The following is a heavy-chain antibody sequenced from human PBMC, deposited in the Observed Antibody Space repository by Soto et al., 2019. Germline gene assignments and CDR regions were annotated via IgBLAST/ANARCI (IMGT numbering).Heavy chain of an antibody. CDR3: TRLATMIVVFAFDI. D-gene: IGHD3-22*01. CDR1: GFTFSGSA. Sequence: HPGGSLRLSCAASGFTFSGSAMHWVRQASGKGLEWVGRIRSKANSYATAYAASVKGRFTISRDDSKNTAYLQMNSLKTEDTAVYYCTRLATMIVVFAFDIWGQGTMVTVSS. V-gene: IGHV3-73*01. CDR2: IRSKANSYAT. J-gene: IGHJ3*02.